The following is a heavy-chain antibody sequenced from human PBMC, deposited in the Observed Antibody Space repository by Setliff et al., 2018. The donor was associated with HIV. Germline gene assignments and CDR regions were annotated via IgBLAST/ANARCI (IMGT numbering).Heavy chain of an antibody. CDR1: GGSISSGGYY. V-gene: IGHV4-61*02. Sequence: SETLSLTCTVSGGSISSGGYYWSWIRQHPGKGLEWIGRIWTSGSTNYNPSLKSRVTISVDTSKNQFSLKLSSVTAADTAVYYCARGTGSYGSDYWGQGTLVTVSS. CDR2: IWTSGST. CDR3: ARGTGSYGSDY. D-gene: IGHD5-18*01. J-gene: IGHJ4*02.